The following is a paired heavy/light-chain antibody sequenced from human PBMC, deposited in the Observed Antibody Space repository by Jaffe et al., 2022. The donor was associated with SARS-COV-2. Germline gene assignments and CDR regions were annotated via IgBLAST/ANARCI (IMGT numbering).Heavy chain of an antibody. J-gene: IGHJ4*02. CDR3: ARDSHHGDYAVDY. CDR2: INTNTGNP. CDR1: GYTFTRHA. V-gene: IGHV7-4-1*01. Sequence: QVQLVQSGSQLKKPGASVKVSCKTSGYTFTRHAMNWVRQAPGQGLEWMGWINTNTGNPTFAQGFSGRFVFSLDTSVNTAFLQIFSLKAEDTAVYYCARDSHHGDYAVDYWGQGTLVTVSS. D-gene: IGHD4-17*01.
Light chain of an antibody. V-gene: IGLV2-8*01. CDR3: SSYAGSNKLV. J-gene: IGLJ1*01. CDR2: EVT. CDR1: SSDVGGYNY. Sequence: QSALTQPPSASGSPGQSVTISCTGTSSDVGGYNYVSWYQQHPGNAPKLMIYEVTKRPSGVPDRFSGSKSGNTASLTVSGLQAEDEADYYCSSYAGSNKLVFGTGTKVTVL.